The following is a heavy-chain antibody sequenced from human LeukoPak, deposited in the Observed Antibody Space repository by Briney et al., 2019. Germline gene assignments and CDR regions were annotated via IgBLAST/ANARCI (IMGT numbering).Heavy chain of an antibody. CDR1: GFTFSGYW. CDR3: VRDGYSYGFMLAFDI. V-gene: IGHV3-74*01. D-gene: IGHD5-18*01. Sequence: PGGSLRLSCAASGFTFSGYWMHWVRNAPGKGLVWVSRINSDGSSTSYAHSVKGRFTISRDSAKNTLYLQMNSLRAEDTAVYYCVRDGYSYGFMLAFDIWGLGTRVTVSS. CDR2: INSDGSST. J-gene: IGHJ3*02.